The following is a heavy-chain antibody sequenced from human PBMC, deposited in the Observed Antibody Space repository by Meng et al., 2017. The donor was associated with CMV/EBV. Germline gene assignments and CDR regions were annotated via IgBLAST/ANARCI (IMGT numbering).Heavy chain of an antibody. CDR1: GYTFTGYY. V-gene: IGHV1-2*02. D-gene: IGHD6-19*01. Sequence: KASGYTFTGYYMHWVRQAPGQGLEWMGWINPNSGGTNYAQKFQGRVTMTRDTSISTAYMELSRLRSDDTAVYYCARDPGIAVAGSFDPWGQGTLSPSPQ. CDR3: ARDPGIAVAGSFDP. CDR2: INPNSGGT. J-gene: IGHJ5*02.